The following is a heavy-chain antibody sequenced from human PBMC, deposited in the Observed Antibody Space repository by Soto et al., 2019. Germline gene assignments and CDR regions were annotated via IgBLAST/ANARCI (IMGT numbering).Heavy chain of an antibody. Sequence: ASVKVSCKASGYTFTGYYMHWVRQAPGQGLEWMGWINPNSGGTNYAQKFQGWVTMTRDTSISTAYMELSRLRSDDTAVYYCARGLTQFDTFVSGSYYNTVEYSFASWGRGTLVPVSS. V-gene: IGHV1-2*04. CDR1: GYTFTGYY. CDR3: ARGLTQFDTFVSGSYYNTVEYSFAS. CDR2: INPNSGGT. J-gene: IGHJ4*02. D-gene: IGHD3-10*01.